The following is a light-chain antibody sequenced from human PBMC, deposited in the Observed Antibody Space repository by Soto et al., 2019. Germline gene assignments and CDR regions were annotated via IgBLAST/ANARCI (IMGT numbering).Light chain of an antibody. J-gene: IGLJ1*01. CDR1: TGAATSGYH. Sequence: TVTLTCASSTGAATSGYHPNWFQQKPGXSPXAXXXSTSNKHSWTPARFSGSLLGGKAALTLSGVQPEDEADYYCLLYYGDSWVFGTGTKVTVL. CDR3: LLYYGDSWV. CDR2: STS. V-gene: IGLV7-43*01.